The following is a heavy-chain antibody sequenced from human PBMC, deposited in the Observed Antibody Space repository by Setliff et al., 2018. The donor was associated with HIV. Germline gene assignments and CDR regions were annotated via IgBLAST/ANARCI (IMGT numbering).Heavy chain of an antibody. D-gene: IGHD1-26*01. Sequence: ASVKVSCKASGYTFSNYGITWVRQAPGQGLEWMGWITSYNGNTNYAKKFKGRVTMTTDTSTSIAYMELKSLRAEDTAVYYCARDHHSGRGSNFPWYSDLWGRGTLVTVSS. CDR1: GYTFSNYG. J-gene: IGHJ2*01. CDR3: ARDHHSGRGSNFPWYSDL. V-gene: IGHV1-18*01. CDR2: ITSYNGNT.